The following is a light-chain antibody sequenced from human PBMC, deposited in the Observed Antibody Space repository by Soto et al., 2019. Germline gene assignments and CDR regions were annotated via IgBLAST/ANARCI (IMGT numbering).Light chain of an antibody. V-gene: IGKV3-11*01. Sequence: EIVLTQSPATLSLSPGESATLSCRTSHSDSDYLAWYQQKPGQAPRLLIYDASNRATGIPARFSGGGSETDFTLTLSSLEPEDFAVYYCQQRADWPPTWAFGQGTKVEVK. CDR1: HSDSDY. J-gene: IGKJ1*01. CDR3: QQRADWPPTWA. CDR2: DAS.